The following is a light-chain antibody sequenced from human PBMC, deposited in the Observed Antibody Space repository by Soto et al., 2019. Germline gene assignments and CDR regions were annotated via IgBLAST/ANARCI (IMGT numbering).Light chain of an antibody. CDR1: SSNIGSNS. CDR2: SNN. J-gene: IGLJ2*01. V-gene: IGLV1-44*01. CDR3: APWDDSLNGVV. Sequence: QSVLTQPPSASGTPGQRVTISCSGSSSNIGSNSVNWYQHLPGTAPKLLIYSNNQRPSGVPDRFSGSKSGTSASLAISGLQSEDEADYYCAPWDDSLNGVVFGGGTKLTVL.